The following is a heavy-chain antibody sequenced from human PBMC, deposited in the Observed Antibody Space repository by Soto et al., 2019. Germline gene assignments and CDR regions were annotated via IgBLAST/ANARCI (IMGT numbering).Heavy chain of an antibody. CDR3: AKDRGGSYYCADY. V-gene: IGHV3-30*18. Sequence: VQLVESGGGLVQPGGSLRLSCVGSGFTFSSYGMHWVRQAPGKGLEWVAVISYDGSNKYYADSVKGRFTISRDNSKNTLYLQMNSLRAEDTAVYYCAKDRGGSYYCADYWGQGTLVTVSS. D-gene: IGHD1-26*01. CDR2: ISYDGSNK. CDR1: GFTFSSYG. J-gene: IGHJ4*02.